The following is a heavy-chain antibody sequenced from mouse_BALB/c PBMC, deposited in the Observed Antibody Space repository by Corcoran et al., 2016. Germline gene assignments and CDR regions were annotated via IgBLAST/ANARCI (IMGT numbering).Heavy chain of an antibody. CDR1: GLNIKDTY. J-gene: IGHJ2*01. CDR3: GRSREGNYVVY. Sequence: EVQLQQSGAELVKPGASVKLSCTASGLNIKDTYKHWVKQRPEQGLEWIGRIDPANGSTTYDPKFQGKATMTADTSSNTVYLHLSSLTSEATAVYYCGRSREGNYVVYWGQGTTLTVSS. V-gene: IGHV14-3*02. CDR2: IDPANGST. D-gene: IGHD2-1*01.